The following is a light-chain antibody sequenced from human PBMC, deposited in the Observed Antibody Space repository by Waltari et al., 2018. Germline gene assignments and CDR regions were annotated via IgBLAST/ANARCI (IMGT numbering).Light chain of an antibody. J-gene: IGKJ1*01. CDR1: QTIGFS. CDR3: QQYNNWPPGT. Sequence: KVVTQSPATLSVSPGERATLSCRTSQTIGFSLAWYQQKPGQAPRLLIYHASTWATGIPDRFSGSGSESDFTLTISSLQSEDVAVYYCQQYNNWPPGTFGQGTKVEI. V-gene: IGKV3-15*01. CDR2: HAS.